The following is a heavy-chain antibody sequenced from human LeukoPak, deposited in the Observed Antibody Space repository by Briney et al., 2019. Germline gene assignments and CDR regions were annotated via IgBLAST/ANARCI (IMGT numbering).Heavy chain of an antibody. CDR2: ISSSGSTI. Sequence: GGSLRLSCAASGFTFSDYYISWIRQAPGKGLEWVSYISSSGSTIYYADSVKGRFTISRDNAKNSLYLQMNSLRAEDTAVDYCAREVGGYYYDSSGYYYLWGQGTLVTVSS. V-gene: IGHV3-11*01. CDR1: GFTFSDYY. J-gene: IGHJ5*02. CDR3: AREVGGYYYDSSGYYYL. D-gene: IGHD3-22*01.